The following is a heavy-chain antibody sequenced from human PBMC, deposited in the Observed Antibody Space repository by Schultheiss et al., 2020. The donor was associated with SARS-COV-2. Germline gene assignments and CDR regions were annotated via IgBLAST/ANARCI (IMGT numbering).Heavy chain of an antibody. V-gene: IGHV3-11*06. D-gene: IGHD3-22*01. Sequence: GESLKISCAASGFTFSDYYMSWIRQAPGKGLEWVSYISSSSSYTNYADSVKGRFTISRDNSRNTVYLQMGSLRTEDTAVYFCVKDLWGSSGFYYIFDYWGQGTLVTVSS. J-gene: IGHJ4*02. CDR2: ISSSSSYT. CDR3: VKDLWGSSGFYYIFDY. CDR1: GFTFSDYY.